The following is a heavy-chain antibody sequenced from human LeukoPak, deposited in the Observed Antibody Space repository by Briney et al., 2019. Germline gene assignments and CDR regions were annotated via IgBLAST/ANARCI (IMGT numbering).Heavy chain of an antibody. CDR3: ARGDYYDSSGRPPLDY. V-gene: IGHV3-30*04. CDR2: ISYDGSNK. CDR1: GFTLSSYA. D-gene: IGHD3-22*01. Sequence: GGSLRLSCAASGFTLSSYAMHWVRQAPGKGLERVAVISYDGSNKYYADSVKGRFTISRDNSKNTLYLQMNSLRAEDTAVYYCARGDYYDSSGRPPLDYWGQGTLVTVSS. J-gene: IGHJ4*02.